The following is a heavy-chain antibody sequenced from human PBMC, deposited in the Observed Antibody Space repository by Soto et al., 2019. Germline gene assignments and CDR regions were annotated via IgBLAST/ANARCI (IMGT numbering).Heavy chain of an antibody. V-gene: IGHV4-59*08. CDR3: ARSSYCSSTSCYKHYYYYYYMDV. Sequence: PSETLSLTCTVSGGSISSYYWSWIRQPPGKGLEWIGYIYYSGSTNYNPSLKSRVTISVVTSKNQFSLKLSSVTAADTAVYYCARSSYCSSTSCYKHYYYYYYMDVWGKGTTVTVSS. CDR2: IYYSGST. J-gene: IGHJ6*03. CDR1: GGSISSYY. D-gene: IGHD2-2*02.